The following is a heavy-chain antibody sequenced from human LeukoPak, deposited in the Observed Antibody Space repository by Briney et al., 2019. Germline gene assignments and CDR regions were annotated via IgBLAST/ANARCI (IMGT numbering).Heavy chain of an antibody. Sequence: SETLSLTCAVSGGSIRSSNHYWGWIRQPPGKGLEWIGETHHSGSTHYNPSLKSGVTISVDKSKNQFSLKLNSVTAADTAVYYCARRGSGWYFDYWGQGTLVTVSS. D-gene: IGHD6-19*01. CDR2: THHSGST. CDR1: GGSIRSSNHY. V-gene: IGHV4-39*07. J-gene: IGHJ4*02. CDR3: ARRGSGWYFDY.